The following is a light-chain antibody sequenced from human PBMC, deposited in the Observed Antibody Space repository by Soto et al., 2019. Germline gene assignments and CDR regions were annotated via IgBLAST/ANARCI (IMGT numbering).Light chain of an antibody. CDR3: QQYNNWTRT. J-gene: IGKJ1*01. CDR2: GAS. V-gene: IGKV3D-15*01. Sequence: EILLTQSPGPLSLSPGERATLSWRASQSVSSSYLAWYQQKSGQAPRLLIYGASNRATGIPDRFSGSGYGTELTLTISSLKYEDSEVYLCQQYNNWTRTFGQGTKVDIK. CDR1: QSVSSSY.